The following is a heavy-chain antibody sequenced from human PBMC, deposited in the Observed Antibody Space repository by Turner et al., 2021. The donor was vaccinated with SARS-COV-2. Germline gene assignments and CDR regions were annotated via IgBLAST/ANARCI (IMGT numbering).Heavy chain of an antibody. D-gene: IGHD6-6*01. Sequence: QVQLVQSGDEVKKPGASVKASWKASGDTFTGYYFHWVRQAPGQGLEWMGWINPYGGGTNYAQKFQCRVTMTRDTSIITAYMDLSRLSSDDTAVYYCARDGAHVSSSTRVWFDPWGQGTLVTVSS. J-gene: IGHJ5*02. V-gene: IGHV1-2*02. CDR2: INPYGGGT. CDR3: ARDGAHVSSSTRVWFDP. CDR1: GDTFTGYY.